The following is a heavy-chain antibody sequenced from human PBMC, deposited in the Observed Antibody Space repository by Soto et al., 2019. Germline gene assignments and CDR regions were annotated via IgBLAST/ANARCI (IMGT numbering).Heavy chain of an antibody. CDR1: GSGFTKYS. Sequence: ASVKVSCKASGSGFTKYSIHWVRQAPGQRPEWMGWINTDNGKTRDSQRFQDRVTLTRDTSANTAYMELSSLTYEDTAVYYCARAGNCTSDTCFPGSLDPWGQGTLVTVST. D-gene: IGHD2-2*01. CDR3: ARAGNCTSDTCFPGSLDP. V-gene: IGHV1-3*04. J-gene: IGHJ5*02. CDR2: INTDNGKT.